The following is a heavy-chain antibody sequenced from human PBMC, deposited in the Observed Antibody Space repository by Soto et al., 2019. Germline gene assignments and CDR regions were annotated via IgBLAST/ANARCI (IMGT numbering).Heavy chain of an antibody. J-gene: IGHJ4*02. CDR3: VRYDNGNFDY. CDR1: GFTFNNYG. V-gene: IGHV3-33*01. Sequence: QVQLVESGGGVVQPGRSLGLSCATSGFTFNNYGMHWVRQAPGKGLEWVAIIWYDGSRKYYADSVKGRFTISRDNSRNTLYLQMNSLRAEDTAVYYCVRYDNGNFDYWGQGTLVTVSS. D-gene: IGHD1-1*01. CDR2: IWYDGSRK.